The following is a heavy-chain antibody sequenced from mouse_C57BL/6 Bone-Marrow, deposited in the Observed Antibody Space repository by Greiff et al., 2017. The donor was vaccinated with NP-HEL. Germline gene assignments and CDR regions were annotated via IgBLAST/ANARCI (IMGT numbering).Heavy chain of an antibody. J-gene: IGHJ4*01. CDR2: ISNGGGST. Sequence: EVQVVESGGGLVQPGGSLKLSCAASGFTFSDYYMYWVRQTPEKRLEWVAYISNGGGSTYYPDTVKGRFTISRDNAKNTLYLQMSRLKSEDTAMYYCARRGSSYNYAMDYWGQGTSVTVSS. CDR3: ARRGSSYNYAMDY. D-gene: IGHD1-1*01. CDR1: GFTFSDYY. V-gene: IGHV5-12*01.